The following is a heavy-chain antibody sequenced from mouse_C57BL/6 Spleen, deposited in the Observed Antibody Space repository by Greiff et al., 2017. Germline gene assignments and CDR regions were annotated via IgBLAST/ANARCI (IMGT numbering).Heavy chain of an antibody. CDR1: GFTFSSYA. CDR3: TRGTGEAWFAY. Sequence: EVKLVESGEGLVKPGGSLKLSCAASGFTFSSYAMSWVRQTPEKRLEWVAYISSGGDYIYYADTVKGRFTISRDNARNTLYLQMSSLKSEDTAMYYCTRGTGEAWFAYWGQGTLVTVSA. D-gene: IGHD4-1*01. CDR2: ISSGGDYI. J-gene: IGHJ3*01. V-gene: IGHV5-9-1*02.